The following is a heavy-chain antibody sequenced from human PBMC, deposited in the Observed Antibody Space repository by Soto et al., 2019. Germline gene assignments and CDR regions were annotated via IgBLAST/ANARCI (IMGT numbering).Heavy chain of an antibody. V-gene: IGHV1-69*01. CDR2: IIPIFGTA. CDR3: ARDPSDCAMIVGAAQGCAFDI. J-gene: IGHJ3*02. CDR1: GGTFSSYA. Sequence: QVQLVQSGAEVKKPGSSVKVSCKASGGTFSSYAISWVRQAPGQGLEWMGGIIPIFGTANYAQKFQGRVTITADESTSTAYMELSSLRSEDTAVYYCARDPSDCAMIVGAAQGCAFDIWGQGTMVTVSS. D-gene: IGHD1-26*01.